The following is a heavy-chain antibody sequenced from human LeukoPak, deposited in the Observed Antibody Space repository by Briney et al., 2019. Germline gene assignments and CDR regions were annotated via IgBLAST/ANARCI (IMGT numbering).Heavy chain of an antibody. Sequence: SETLSLTCTVSGGSISSYYWSWIRQPPGKGLEWIGYIYYSGSTNYNPSLKSRVTISVDTSKNQFSLKLSSVTAADTAVYYCARDRRHLDTFPNYYYYYYMDVWGKGTTVTISS. V-gene: IGHV4-59*01. CDR1: GGSISSYY. CDR3: ARDRRHLDTFPNYYYYYYMDV. J-gene: IGHJ6*03. D-gene: IGHD2-21*01. CDR2: IYYSGST.